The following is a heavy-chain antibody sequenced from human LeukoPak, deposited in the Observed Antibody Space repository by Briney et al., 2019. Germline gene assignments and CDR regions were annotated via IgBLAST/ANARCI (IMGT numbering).Heavy chain of an antibody. CDR1: GFTFSRYW. V-gene: IGHV3-7*01. D-gene: IGHD6-13*01. Sequence: GSLRLSCAASGFTFSRYWMSWVRQAPGKGLEWVANIKQDGSEKYYVDSVEGRFTISRDNAKNSLYLQMNSLGAEDTAVYYCARIGYSSSCFDYWGQGTLVTVSS. CDR2: IKQDGSEK. CDR3: ARIGYSSSCFDY. J-gene: IGHJ4*02.